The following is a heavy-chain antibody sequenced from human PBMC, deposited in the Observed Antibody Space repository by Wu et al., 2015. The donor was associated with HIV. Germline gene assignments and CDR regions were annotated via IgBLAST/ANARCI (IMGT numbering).Heavy chain of an antibody. CDR3: ARGHVAAASGIIGY. V-gene: IGHV1-2*02. D-gene: IGHD6-13*01. Sequence: QVQLVQSGAEVKKPGASVKVSCKASGYTFTGYYIHWVRQAPGQGLEWMGLMNPSTGGTNYAQKFQGRVTMTRGTSTTTAYMELNNLKADDTAVYYCARGHVAAASGIIGYWGQGTLVIVSS. CDR2: MNPSTGGT. CDR1: GYTFTGYY. J-gene: IGHJ4*02.